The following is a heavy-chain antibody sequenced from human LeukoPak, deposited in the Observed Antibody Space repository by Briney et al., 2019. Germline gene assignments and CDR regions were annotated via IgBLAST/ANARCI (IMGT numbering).Heavy chain of an antibody. CDR2: ISAYNGNT. V-gene: IGHV1-18*01. CDR1: GYTFTSYG. Sequence: ASVKVSCKASGYTFTSYGISWVRQAPGQGLEWMGWISAYNGNTNYAQKFQGRVTMTTDTSTSTAYMELRSLRSEDTAVYYCATEKGYGSGSYVDHWSQGTLVTVSS. CDR3: ATEKGYGSGSYVDH. D-gene: IGHD3-10*01. J-gene: IGHJ4*02.